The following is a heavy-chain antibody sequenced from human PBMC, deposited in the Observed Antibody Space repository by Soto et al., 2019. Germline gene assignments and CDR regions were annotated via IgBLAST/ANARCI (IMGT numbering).Heavy chain of an antibody. V-gene: IGHV3-23*01. CDR1: GFTFSSYA. Sequence: GSLRLSCAASGFTFSSYAMSWVRQAPGKGLEWVSAISGSGGSTYYADSVKGRFTISRDNAKNTLYLQMNSLRAEDTAVYYCARADILTGTGFDYWGQGTLVTVSS. CDR3: ARADILTGTGFDY. CDR2: ISGSGGST. D-gene: IGHD3-9*01. J-gene: IGHJ4*02.